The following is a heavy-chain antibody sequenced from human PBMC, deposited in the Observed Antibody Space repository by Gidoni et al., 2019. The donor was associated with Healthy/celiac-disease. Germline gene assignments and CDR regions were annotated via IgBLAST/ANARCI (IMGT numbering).Heavy chain of an antibody. Sequence: QVQLVESGGGVVQPGRSLRLSCAASGFPFSSYAMHWVRQAPGKGLEWEAVISYDGSNKYYAASVKGRFTISIDNSKNTLYLQMNSLRAEDTAVYYCAREPQYLPIFDIWGQGTMVTVSS. V-gene: IGHV3-30-3*01. CDR3: AREPQYLPIFDI. J-gene: IGHJ3*02. CDR2: ISYDGSNK. CDR1: GFPFSSYA.